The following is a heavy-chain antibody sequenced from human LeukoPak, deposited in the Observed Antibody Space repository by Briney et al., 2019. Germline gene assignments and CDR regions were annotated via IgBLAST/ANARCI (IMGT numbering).Heavy chain of an antibody. CDR2: ISSSGSTI. CDR3: AKGGASVTRYVDY. J-gene: IGHJ4*02. V-gene: IGHV3-11*04. D-gene: IGHD4-17*01. Sequence: GGSLRLFCAASGFTFSDYYMSWIRQAPGKGLEWVSYISSSGSTIYYADSVKVRFTISRYNSQNTLYLQMNSLRPEDTAVYYCAKGGASVTRYVDYWGQGTLVTVSS. CDR1: GFTFSDYY.